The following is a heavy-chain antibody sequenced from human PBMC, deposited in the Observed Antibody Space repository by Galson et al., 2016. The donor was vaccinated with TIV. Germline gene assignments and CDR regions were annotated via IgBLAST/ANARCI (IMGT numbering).Heavy chain of an antibody. V-gene: IGHV1-24*01. Sequence: SVKVSCKVSGDSLSDLSMHWVRQAPGKGLEWMGGFDPEQHKKIYAQKLQGRVTLTEDTSTDTAFLALRILSFEDTAVYYRASVAWSPGLSLDNWGQGTLVIVSS. CDR1: GDSLSDLS. CDR2: FDPEQHKK. J-gene: IGHJ4*02. D-gene: IGHD2/OR15-2a*01. CDR3: ASVAWSPGLSLDN.